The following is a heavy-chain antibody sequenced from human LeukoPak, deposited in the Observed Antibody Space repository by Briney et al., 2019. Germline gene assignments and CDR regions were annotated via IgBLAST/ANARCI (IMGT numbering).Heavy chain of an antibody. J-gene: IGHJ4*02. D-gene: IGHD5-12*01. CDR3: ARDKGGSGYDHLDS. V-gene: IGHV6-1*01. CDR2: TYYRSKWYN. CDR1: GDSVSTNSAA. Sequence: SQTLSLTRAISGDSVSTNSAAWNWIRQSPSRGLELLGRTYYRSKWYNDYAVSVKSRITINPDTSKNQFSLQLNSVTPEDTAVYYCARDKGGSGYDHLDSWGQGTLVTVSS.